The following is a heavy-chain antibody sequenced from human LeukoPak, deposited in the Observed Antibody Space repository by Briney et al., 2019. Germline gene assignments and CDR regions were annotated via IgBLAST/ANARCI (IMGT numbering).Heavy chain of an antibody. V-gene: IGHV3-15*01. D-gene: IGHD6-13*01. J-gene: IGHJ4*02. CDR3: TTDWSSSSH. CDR2: LKSKNDGGTA. Sequence: GGSLRLSCAASGFTFSTAWMSWVRQAPGRGLEWVGRLKSKNDGGTADYAASAKGRFTISRDDSKNMLYLQMNSLKTDDTAVYYCTTDWSSSSHWGQGTLVTVSS. CDR1: GFTFSTAW.